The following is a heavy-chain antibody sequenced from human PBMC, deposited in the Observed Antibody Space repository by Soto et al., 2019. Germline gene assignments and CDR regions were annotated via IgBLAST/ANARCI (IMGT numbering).Heavy chain of an antibody. CDR1: GFTFNNAW. CDR3: TTGHCSGGTCYYYYGMDV. J-gene: IGHJ6*02. V-gene: IGHV3-15*07. Sequence: GGSLRLSCAASGFTFNNAWMNWVRQAPGKGLEWVGRIKSETDGGTTDYAAPVKGRFTISRDDSKAPLYLQMNSLKTEDTAVYYCTTGHCSGGTCYYYYGMDVWGQGTTVTVSS. CDR2: IKSETDGGTT. D-gene: IGHD2-15*01.